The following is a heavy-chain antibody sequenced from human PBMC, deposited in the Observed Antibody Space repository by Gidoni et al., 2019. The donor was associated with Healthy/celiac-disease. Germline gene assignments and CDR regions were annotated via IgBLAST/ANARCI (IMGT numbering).Heavy chain of an antibody. J-gene: IGHJ3*02. CDR2: IDPSDSYT. V-gene: IGHV5-10-1*01. D-gene: IGHD2-21*02. Sequence: EVQLVQSGAEVKKPGESLRNSCKGSGYSFTSYWISWVRQMPGKGLEWMGRIDPSDSYTNYSPSFQGHVTISADKSISTAYLQWSSLKASDTAMYYCARQDYCGGDCFSVDKDAFDIWGQGTMVTVSS. CDR3: ARQDYCGGDCFSVDKDAFDI. CDR1: GYSFTSYW.